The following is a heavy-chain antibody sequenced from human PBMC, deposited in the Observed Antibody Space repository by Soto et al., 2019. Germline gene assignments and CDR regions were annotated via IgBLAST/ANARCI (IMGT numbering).Heavy chain of an antibody. CDR2: IIPIFGTA. CDR1: GGTFSSYA. CDR3: ASEPNRHYYDSSGRKTFDI. Sequence: QVQLVQSGAEVKKPGSSVKVSCKASGGTFSSYAISWVRQAPGQGLEWMGGIIPIFGTANYAQKFQGRVTITADESTSTAYMELSSLRSEDTAVYYCASEPNRHYYDSSGRKTFDIWGQGTMVTVSS. V-gene: IGHV1-69*01. D-gene: IGHD3-22*01. J-gene: IGHJ3*02.